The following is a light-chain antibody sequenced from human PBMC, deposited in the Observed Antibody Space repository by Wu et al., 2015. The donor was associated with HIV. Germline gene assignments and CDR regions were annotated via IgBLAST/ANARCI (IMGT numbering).Light chain of an antibody. V-gene: IGKV3D-20*02. Sequence: EIVLTQSPGTLSLSPGERVTLSCRASQRVSSNYLAWYQQKFGQSPRLLIYGASDRATGIPDRFSGSGSGTDFTLTISSLEPEDFAVYYCQHRSNWPTFGQGTKVEIQ. CDR2: GAS. J-gene: IGKJ1*01. CDR1: QRVSSNY. CDR3: QHRSNWPT.